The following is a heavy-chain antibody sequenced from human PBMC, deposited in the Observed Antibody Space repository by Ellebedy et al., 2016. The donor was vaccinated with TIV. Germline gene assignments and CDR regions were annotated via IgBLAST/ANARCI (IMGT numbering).Heavy chain of an antibody. V-gene: IGHV4-59*01. J-gene: IGHJ5*02. CDR2: VYYSGSP. CDR3: ARGFLSKWLDP. CDR1: GGSTSTYY. Sequence: MPGGSLRLSCTVSGGSTSTYYCTRIRQPPGKGLEWIGNVYYSGSPNYHPSLKSRVTISLDTSKKQFSLKLDSVTAADTAVYYCARGFLSKWLDPWGRGILVTVAS.